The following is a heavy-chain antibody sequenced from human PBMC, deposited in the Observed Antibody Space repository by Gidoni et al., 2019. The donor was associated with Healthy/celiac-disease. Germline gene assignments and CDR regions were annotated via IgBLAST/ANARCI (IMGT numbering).Heavy chain of an antibody. Sequence: QVQLVQSGAEVKKPGASVQVSCKASGYTFTSYDIHWVRQATGQGLEWMGWMNPNSGNTGYAQKFQGRVTMTRNTSISTAYMELSSLRSEDTAVYYCARGYDFWSGYRTGGMDVWGQGTTVTVSS. CDR1: GYTFTSYD. V-gene: IGHV1-8*01. J-gene: IGHJ6*02. D-gene: IGHD3-3*01. CDR3: ARGYDFWSGYRTGGMDV. CDR2: MNPNSGNT.